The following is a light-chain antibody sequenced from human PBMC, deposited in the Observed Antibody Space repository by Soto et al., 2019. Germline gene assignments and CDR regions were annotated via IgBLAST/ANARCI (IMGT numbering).Light chain of an antibody. CDR1: SSDVGAYKY. CDR2: EVT. J-gene: IGLJ3*02. CDR3: TSYVGNDIWV. V-gene: IGLV2-8*01. Sequence: QSALTQPPSASGSPGKSVTISCTGTSSDVGAYKYVSWYQQYPGKAPKLMIYEVTKRPSGVPDRFSGSKSGNTASLTVSGLQAGDEADYYCTSYVGNDIWVFGGGTKVTVL.